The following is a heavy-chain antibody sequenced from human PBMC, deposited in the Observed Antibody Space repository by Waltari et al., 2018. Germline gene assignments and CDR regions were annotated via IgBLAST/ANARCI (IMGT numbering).Heavy chain of an antibody. J-gene: IGHJ4*02. Sequence: VQLVESGGGLVQPGGSLRLACAASGFFPFSNYGMSWVRQAPGKGLEWVSTISGSGGRTYYADSVEGRFTISRDNSKNTLSLQMNSLRGEDTAIYYCASQEELPRFDYWGQGTLVTVSS. D-gene: IGHD1-26*01. V-gene: IGHV3-23*04. CDR2: ISGSGGRT. CDR3: ASQEELPRFDY. CDR1: GFFPFSNYG.